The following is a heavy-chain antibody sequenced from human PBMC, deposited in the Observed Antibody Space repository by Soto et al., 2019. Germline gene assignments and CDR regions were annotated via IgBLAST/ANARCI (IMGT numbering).Heavy chain of an antibody. CDR1: GGTFGSFV. D-gene: IGHD2-2*01. CDR2: IIPIPGTA. Sequence: QVQLVQSGAEVRKPGSSVKVSGKAPGGTFGSFVISWGRQAPGQGLEGMGGIIPIPGTANYAQKFQGRVTIAADESTSTAYMELSSLRSEDTAVYYCARSQGSSTSLEIYYYYYYGMDVWGQGTTVTVSS. J-gene: IGHJ6*02. V-gene: IGHV1-69*01. CDR3: ARSQGSSTSLEIYYYYYYGMDV.